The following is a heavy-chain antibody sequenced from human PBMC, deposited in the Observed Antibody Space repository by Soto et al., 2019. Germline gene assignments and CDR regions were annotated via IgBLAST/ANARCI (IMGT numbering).Heavy chain of an antibody. CDR1: GASTSSYY. V-gene: IGHV4-59*12. J-gene: IGHJ5*02. CDR3: ASRGPKSLGYCSSTSCSMLGYNWFDP. D-gene: IGHD2-2*01. CDR2: IYYSGST. Sequence: LSLTCTVSGASTSSYYWSWIRQPPGQGLEWVGEIYYSGSTNYNPSLKSRVTISVDTSKNQFSLRLSSVTAADTAVYYCASRGPKSLGYCSSTSCSMLGYNWFDPWGQGTLVTVSS.